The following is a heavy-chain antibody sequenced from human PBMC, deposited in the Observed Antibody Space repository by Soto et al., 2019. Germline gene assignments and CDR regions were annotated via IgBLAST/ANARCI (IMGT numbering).Heavy chain of an antibody. CDR2: IYHSGST. D-gene: IGHD2-2*01. CDR1: GGSISSSNW. V-gene: IGHV4-4*02. Sequence: QVQLQESGPGLVKPSGTLSLTCAVSGGSISSSNWWSWVRQPPGKGLEWIGEIYHSGSTNYNPSPXXRXXIPVDKPKNQFSLKLSSVTAADTAVYYCAGVVGGYYYGMDVWGQGTTVTVSS. CDR3: AGVVGGYYYGMDV. J-gene: IGHJ6*02.